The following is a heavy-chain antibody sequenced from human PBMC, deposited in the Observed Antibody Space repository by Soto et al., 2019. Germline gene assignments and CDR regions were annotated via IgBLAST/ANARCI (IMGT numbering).Heavy chain of an antibody. CDR3: ARESDFWDDAYMRTFDI. Sequence: QLQLQESGPGLVKHSETLSLTCTVSGDSVRSRNYYWSWIRQAPGTGLEWIGYVYDSVNYDSGRTNYNPSLKRRVTISLDTSKNQFSLNLTSVTAADTDVYYCARESDFWDDAYMRTFDIWGQGTKVTVSS. CDR2: VYDSVNYDSGRT. CDR1: GDSVRSRNYY. D-gene: IGHD3-3*01. J-gene: IGHJ3*02. V-gene: IGHV4-61*01.